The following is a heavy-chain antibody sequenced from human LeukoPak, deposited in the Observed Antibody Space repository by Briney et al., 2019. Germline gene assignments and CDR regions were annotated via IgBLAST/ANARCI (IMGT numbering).Heavy chain of an antibody. Sequence: GGSLRLSCAASGFTFSSYSMNWVRQAPGKGLEWVSYISSSSSTIYYADSVKGRFTISRDNSKNTLYLQMNSLRAEDTAVYYCAKKSHYDFWSGYHHDYWGQGTLVTVSS. J-gene: IGHJ4*02. CDR2: ISSSSSTI. CDR1: GFTFSSYS. V-gene: IGHV3-48*01. CDR3: AKKSHYDFWSGYHHDY. D-gene: IGHD3-3*01.